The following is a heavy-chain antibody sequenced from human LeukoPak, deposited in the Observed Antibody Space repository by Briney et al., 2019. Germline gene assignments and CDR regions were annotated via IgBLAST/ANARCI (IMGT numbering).Heavy chain of an antibody. D-gene: IGHD6-6*01. CDR3: ASSWFPIAARPDYYYYYYMDV. CDR1: GGTFSSYA. CDR2: IIPIFGTA. V-gene: IGHV1-69*01. Sequence: RASVKVSCKASGGTFSSYAISWVRQAPGQGLEWMGGIIPIFGTANYAQKFQGRVTITADESTSTAYMELSSLRSEDTAVYYCASSWFPIAARPDYYYYYYMDVWGKGTTVTVSS. J-gene: IGHJ6*03.